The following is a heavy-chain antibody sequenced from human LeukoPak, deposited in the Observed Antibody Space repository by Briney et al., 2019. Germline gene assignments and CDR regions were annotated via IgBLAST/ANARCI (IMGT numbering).Heavy chain of an antibody. Sequence: SQTLSLTCALYGDSLSRNCATWNWLRQSPARGLEGPGRTYYRSKLYNDFAASVKRRITINPDPSTNKFSLQLLSVTPENTVVYYCARAVRWFGTLDYYYYTVICGKGTTGTASS. CDR2: TYYRSKLYN. CDR1: GDSLSRNCAT. CDR3: ARAVRWFGTLDYYYYTVI. J-gene: IGHJ6*03. D-gene: IGHD3-10*01. V-gene: IGHV6-1*01.